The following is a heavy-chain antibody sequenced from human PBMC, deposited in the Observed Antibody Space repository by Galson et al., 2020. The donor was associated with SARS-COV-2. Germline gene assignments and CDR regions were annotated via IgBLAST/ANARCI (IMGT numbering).Heavy chain of an antibody. J-gene: IGHJ4*02. V-gene: IGHV4-4*02. CDR2: IYHRGNS. CDR3: ATSDTLLRYLPFDF. CDR1: GASISTNFW. Sequence: SETLSLTCAVSGASISTNFWWNWVRQPPGRGLEWIGKIYHRGNSIHNPSLESRVTLSIDKSRNQFSLELNSVTAADTAVYYCATSDTLLRYLPFDFWGQGTLVTVSS. D-gene: IGHD1-20*01.